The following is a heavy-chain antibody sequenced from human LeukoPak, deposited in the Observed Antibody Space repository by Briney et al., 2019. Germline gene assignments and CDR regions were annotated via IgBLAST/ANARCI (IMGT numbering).Heavy chain of an antibody. D-gene: IGHD3-22*01. CDR2: ISVSGGRT. V-gene: IGHV3-23*01. J-gene: IGHJ4*02. CDR3: AKRSVVIRVILVGFHKEAYYFAS. Sequence: GGSLRLSCAVSGITLSNYGMSWVRQAPGKGLEWVAGISVSGGRTKYADPVKGRFTIPRANPKNTLYLQMNSLRPEDTAVYACAKRSVVIRVILVGFHKEAYYFASWGQGVLVTVSS. CDR1: GITLSNYG.